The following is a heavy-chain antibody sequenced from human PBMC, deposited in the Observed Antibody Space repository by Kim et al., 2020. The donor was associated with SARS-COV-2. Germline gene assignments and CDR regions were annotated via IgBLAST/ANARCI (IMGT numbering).Heavy chain of an antibody. D-gene: IGHD6-19*01. CDR3: ARVASGSTAWYYFDY. Sequence: GGSLRLSCAASGFTFNDYYMTWIRQAPGKGLEWISYISSSSYTKYADSVKGRFTISRDNANNSLYLQMNSLRAEDTAVYYCARVASGSTAWYYFDYWGQGTLVTVSS. V-gene: IGHV3-11*03. J-gene: IGHJ4*02. CDR1: GFTFNDYY. CDR2: ISSSSYT.